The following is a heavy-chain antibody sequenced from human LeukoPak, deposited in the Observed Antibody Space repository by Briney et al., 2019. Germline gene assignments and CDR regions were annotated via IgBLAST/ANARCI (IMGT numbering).Heavy chain of an antibody. V-gene: IGHV3-33*01. CDR1: GFTFNIYG. J-gene: IGHJ4*02. CDR3: ARASGPFDY. D-gene: IGHD6-19*01. CDR2: IWSDGSNK. Sequence: PGGSLRLSCAASGFTFNIYGMHWVRQAPGKGLEWVAVIWSDGSNKLYADSVKGRLTISRDNSKNTLYLQMNSLRAEDTAMYYCARASGPFDYWGPGTLVTVSS.